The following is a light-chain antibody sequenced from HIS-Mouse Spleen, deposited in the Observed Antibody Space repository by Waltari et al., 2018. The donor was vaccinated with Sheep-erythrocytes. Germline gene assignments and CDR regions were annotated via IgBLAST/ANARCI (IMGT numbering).Light chain of an antibody. J-gene: IGLJ3*02. CDR3: CSYAGSSTPWV. CDR1: SSDVGRYTL. Sequence: QSALTQPASVSGSPGQSITISCTGTSSDVGRYTLVSWYQQHPGKAPKLMIYEGSKRPSGVSNRFSGSKAGTTASLTISGLQAEDEADYYCCSYAGSSTPWVFGGGTKLTVL. V-gene: IGLV2-23*01. CDR2: EGS.